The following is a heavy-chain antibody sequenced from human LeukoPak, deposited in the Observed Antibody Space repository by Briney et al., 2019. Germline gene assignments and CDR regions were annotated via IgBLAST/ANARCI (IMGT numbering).Heavy chain of an antibody. Sequence: GGSLRLSCAASGFTFSSYSMNWVRQAPGKGLEWVSHISSSSSTIYYADSVKGRFTISRDNAKNSLYLQMNSLRAEDTAVYYCARHSSQGFTYYYDSSGYHFDYWGQGTLVTVSS. V-gene: IGHV3-48*01. CDR1: GFTFSSYS. J-gene: IGHJ4*02. CDR3: ARHSSQGFTYYYDSSGYHFDY. D-gene: IGHD3-22*01. CDR2: ISSSSSTI.